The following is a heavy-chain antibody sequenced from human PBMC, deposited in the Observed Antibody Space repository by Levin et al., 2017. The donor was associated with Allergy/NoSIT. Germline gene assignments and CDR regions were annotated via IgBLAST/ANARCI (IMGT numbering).Heavy chain of an antibody. J-gene: IGHJ3*02. CDR3: ARDLVDSSGYYSDAFDI. CDR2: IYSGGST. V-gene: IGHV3-53*01. Sequence: PGGSLRLSCAASGFTVSSNYMSWVRQAPGKGLEWVSVIYSGGSTYYADSVKGRFTISRDNSKNTLYLQMNSLRAEDTAVYYCARDLVDSSGYYSDAFDIWGQGTMVTVSS. D-gene: IGHD3-22*01. CDR1: GFTVSSNY.